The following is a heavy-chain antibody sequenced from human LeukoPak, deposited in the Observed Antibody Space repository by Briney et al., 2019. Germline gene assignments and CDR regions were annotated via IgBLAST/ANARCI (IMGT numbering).Heavy chain of an antibody. CDR1: GFTFSSYA. J-gene: IGHJ4*02. Sequence: AGGSLRLSCAASGFTFSSYAMSWVRQAPGKGLEWVSTISGSGGSTYYADSVKGRFTISRDNSKNTLYLQMNSLRAEDTAVYYCAKAIMVRGVTHFDYWGQGTLVTVSS. CDR3: AKAIMVRGVTHFDY. V-gene: IGHV3-23*01. D-gene: IGHD3-10*01. CDR2: ISGSGGST.